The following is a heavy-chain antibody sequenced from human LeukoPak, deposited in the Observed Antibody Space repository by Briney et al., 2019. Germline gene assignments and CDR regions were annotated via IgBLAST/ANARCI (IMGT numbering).Heavy chain of an antibody. CDR2: IYTSGST. Sequence: SENLSLNCSVSGGSISSYYWSWIRQPAGKGLEWIGRIYTSGSTNYNPSLKSRVTMSVDTSKNQFSLKLSSVTAADTAVYYCARDGVVRFLEWLSGFDPWGQGTLVTVSS. V-gene: IGHV4-4*07. D-gene: IGHD3-3*01. CDR3: ARDGVVRFLEWLSGFDP. CDR1: GGSISSYY. J-gene: IGHJ5*02.